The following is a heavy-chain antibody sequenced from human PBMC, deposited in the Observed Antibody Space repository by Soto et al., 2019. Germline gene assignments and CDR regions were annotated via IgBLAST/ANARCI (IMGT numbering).Heavy chain of an antibody. Sequence: GESLKISCKGSGYSFTTYWIAWVRQIPGKGLEWMGIIYPGDSDTRYSPSFQGQVTISADKSISTAYLQWSSLKASDTAMYYCARHPVYGSSRFDYWGQGTLVTVSS. J-gene: IGHJ4*02. CDR1: GYSFTTYW. CDR2: IYPGDSDT. D-gene: IGHD6-13*01. CDR3: ARHPVYGSSRFDY. V-gene: IGHV5-51*01.